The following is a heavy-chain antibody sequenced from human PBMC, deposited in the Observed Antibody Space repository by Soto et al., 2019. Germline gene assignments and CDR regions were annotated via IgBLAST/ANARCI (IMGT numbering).Heavy chain of an antibody. J-gene: IGHJ4*02. CDR2: ISSSSSYI. CDR3: ARDMVVPAANPSFDY. Sequence: EVQLLESGGGLVQPGGSLRLSCAASGFTFSSYAMNWVRQAPGKGLEWVSSISSSSSYIYYADSVKGRFTISRDNAKNSLYLQMNSLRVEDTAVYYCARDMVVPAANPSFDYWGQGTLVTVSS. D-gene: IGHD2-2*01. CDR1: GFTFSSYA. V-gene: IGHV3-21*01.